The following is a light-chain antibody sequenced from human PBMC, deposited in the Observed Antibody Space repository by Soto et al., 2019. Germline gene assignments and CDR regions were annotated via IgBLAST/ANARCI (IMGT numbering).Light chain of an antibody. Sequence: IQMTQSPSSLSASVGDRVTITCRASQSITIYLNWYQQKPGKAPKLLIFATSSLQSGVPSRFSGSGSGTDFTLTIRSLQPEDLATYYCKQSLTTPLTFGGGTKVEIK. V-gene: IGKV1-39*01. CDR2: ATS. CDR3: KQSLTTPLT. CDR1: QSITIY. J-gene: IGKJ4*01.